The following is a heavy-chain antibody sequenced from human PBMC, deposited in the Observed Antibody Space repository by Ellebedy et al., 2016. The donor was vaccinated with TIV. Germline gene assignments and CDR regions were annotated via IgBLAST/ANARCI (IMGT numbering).Heavy chain of an antibody. V-gene: IGHV3-23*01. D-gene: IGHD3-10*01. CDR1: GFTFGNYA. Sequence: GESLKISCAASGFTFGNYAMTWVRQAPGKGLECVSTISGGATTAYYADSVKGRFTISRDNTRDTLYLQMNSLKVGDTAVYYCAKGSSSSWFGDKWSDSWGQGTLVTVSS. CDR2: ISGGATTA. CDR3: AKGSSSSWFGDKWSDS. J-gene: IGHJ5*01.